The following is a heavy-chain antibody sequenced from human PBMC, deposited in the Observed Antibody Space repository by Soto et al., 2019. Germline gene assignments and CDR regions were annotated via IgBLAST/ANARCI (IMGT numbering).Heavy chain of an antibody. CDR3: AKDSGSGTWPTPLDY. CDR1: RFTFSAYG. J-gene: IGHJ4*02. D-gene: IGHD2-15*01. V-gene: IGHV3-30*18. Sequence: QVQLVESGGGVVQPGRSLRLSCAASRFTFSAYGLHWVRQAPGKGLEWLAGISSDGTDKHYADSVKGRFTISRDNSKNTLCLQMNSLRADDTAVYYCAKDSGSGTWPTPLDYWGQGTLVTVSS. CDR2: ISSDGTDK.